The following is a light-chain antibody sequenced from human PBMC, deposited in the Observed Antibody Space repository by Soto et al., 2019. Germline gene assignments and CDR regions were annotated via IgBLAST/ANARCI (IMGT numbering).Light chain of an antibody. V-gene: IGLV2-14*01. CDR2: EVS. CDR1: SSDVGSYDH. CDR3: ISYTGSSTSYV. J-gene: IGLJ1*01. Sequence: LTQPASVSGSPGQSITISCSGTSSDVGSYDHVAWYQQFPGKTPKLMIYEVSNRPSGVSSRFSGSKSGNTASLTISGLQAEDEADYYCISYTGSSTSYVFGSGTKVTVL.